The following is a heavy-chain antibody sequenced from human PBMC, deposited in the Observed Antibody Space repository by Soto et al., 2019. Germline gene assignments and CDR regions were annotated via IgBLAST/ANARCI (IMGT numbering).Heavy chain of an antibody. Sequence: GGSLRLSCAASGFTFSSYEMNWVRQAPGKGLEWVSYISSSGSTIYYADSVKGRFTISRDNAKNSLYLQMNSLRAEDTAVYYCARLGYCSSTSCNWFDPWGQGTLVTVSS. CDR2: ISSSGSTI. CDR3: ARLGYCSSTSCNWFDP. D-gene: IGHD2-2*03. V-gene: IGHV3-48*03. CDR1: GFTFSSYE. J-gene: IGHJ5*02.